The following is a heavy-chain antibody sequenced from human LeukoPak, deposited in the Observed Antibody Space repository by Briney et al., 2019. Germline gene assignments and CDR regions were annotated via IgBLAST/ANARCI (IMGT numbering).Heavy chain of an antibody. CDR2: ISAYNGNT. D-gene: IGHD6-19*01. CDR3: ARAWGSIAEAAIDY. J-gene: IGHJ4*02. CDR1: GHTFTSYG. Sequence: ASVKVSCKASGHTFTSYGISWVRQAPGQGLEWMGWISAYNGNTNYAQKLQGRVTMTTDTSTSTAYMELRSLRSDDTAVYYCARAWGSIAEAAIDYWGQGTLVTVSS. V-gene: IGHV1-18*04.